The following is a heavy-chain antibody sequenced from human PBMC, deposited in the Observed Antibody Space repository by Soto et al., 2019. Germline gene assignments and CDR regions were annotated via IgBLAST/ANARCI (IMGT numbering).Heavy chain of an antibody. D-gene: IGHD3-16*01. Sequence: SETLSLTCTVSGGSISSGGYYWSWIRQHPGKGLEWIGYIYYSGSTYYNPSLKSRVTISVDTSKNQFSLKLSSVTAADTAVYYCARVSWAGAFDIWGQGTMVTVSS. CDR1: GGSISSGGYY. CDR3: ARVSWAGAFDI. CDR2: IYYSGST. V-gene: IGHV4-31*03. J-gene: IGHJ3*02.